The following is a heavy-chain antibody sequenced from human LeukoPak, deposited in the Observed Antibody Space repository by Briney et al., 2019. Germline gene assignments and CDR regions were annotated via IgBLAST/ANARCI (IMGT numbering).Heavy chain of an antibody. CDR2: IKSKTDGGTT. V-gene: IGHV3-15*01. D-gene: IGHD3-9*01. CDR3: TTGSRLRYSDY. CDR1: AFTFSDAW. J-gene: IGHJ4*02. Sequence: GGSLRLSCAASAFTFSDAWMTWVRQAPGKGLEWVGRIKSKTDGGTTDYAAPVKGRFTISRDDSKNTLYLQMNSLKTEDTAVYYCTTGSRLRYSDYWGRGTLVTVSS.